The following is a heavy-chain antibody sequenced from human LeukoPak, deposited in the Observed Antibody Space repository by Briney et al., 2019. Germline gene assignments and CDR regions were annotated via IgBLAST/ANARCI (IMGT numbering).Heavy chain of an antibody. CDR1: GFTVSSTY. CDR2: IYSGGST. Sequence: GRSLRLSCAASGFTVSSTYMSWVRQAPGRWLEWVSVIYSGGSTYYADSVKGRFTISRDNSKNALYLQMNSLTAEDTAVYYCARALMVRGVIFWFDPWGQGTLVTVSS. V-gene: IGHV3-66*01. CDR3: ARALMVRGVIFWFDP. D-gene: IGHD3-10*01. J-gene: IGHJ5*02.